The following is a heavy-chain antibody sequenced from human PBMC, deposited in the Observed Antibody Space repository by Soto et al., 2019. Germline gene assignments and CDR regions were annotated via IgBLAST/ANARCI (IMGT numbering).Heavy chain of an antibody. CDR2: ISDDGSRA. CDR1: GFTFSMYW. J-gene: IGHJ4*02. D-gene: IGHD3-10*01. Sequence: GGSLRLSCTASGFTFSMYWMHWVRQVPGKGPEWVSRISDDGSRADYADSVKGRFTISRDNAKNTLYLEVHVLRADDTAVYYCTGGPRPSSVGTGAFWGQGTPVTVSS. CDR3: TGGPRPSSVGTGAF. V-gene: IGHV3-74*01.